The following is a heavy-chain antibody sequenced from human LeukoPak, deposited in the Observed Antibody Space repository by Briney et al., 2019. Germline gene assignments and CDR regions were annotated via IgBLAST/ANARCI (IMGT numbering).Heavy chain of an antibody. J-gene: IGHJ4*02. CDR1: GYTCTSYG. Sequence: ASVKVSCKASGYTCTSYGISWVRQAPGQGLEWLGWISAYNGNTNYAQKLQGRVTMTTDTSTSTAYMELRGLRSDDAAVYYCARGIAAAGIPFDYWGQGTLVTVSS. CDR3: ARGIAAAGIPFDY. D-gene: IGHD6-13*01. CDR2: ISAYNGNT. V-gene: IGHV1-18*01.